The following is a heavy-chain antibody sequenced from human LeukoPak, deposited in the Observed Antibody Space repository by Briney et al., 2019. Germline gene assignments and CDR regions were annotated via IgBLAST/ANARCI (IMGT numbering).Heavy chain of an antibody. Sequence: PGGSLRLSCAASGFTFSSYAMHWVRQAPGKGLEWLSSISTSSTYIYYADSVKGRFTISRDNAKNSLYLQMNSLRAEDTAVYYCARHEPVITLSSYYYGMDVWGPGTTVTVSS. CDR3: ARHEPVITLSSYYYGMDV. CDR1: GFTFSSYA. CDR2: ISTSSTYI. J-gene: IGHJ6*02. D-gene: IGHD1-14*01. V-gene: IGHV3-21*01.